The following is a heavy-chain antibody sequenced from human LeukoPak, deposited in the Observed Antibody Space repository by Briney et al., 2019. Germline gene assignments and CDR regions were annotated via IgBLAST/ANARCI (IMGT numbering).Heavy chain of an antibody. CDR2: ISANNGNT. Sequence: ASVKVSCKASGYTFTSYGISWVRQAPGQGLEWMGWISANNGNTNYAQKLQGRVTMTTDTSTSTAYMELRSLRSDDTAVYYCAVGNGDSSGYYRQLGNFDYWGQGTLVTVSS. D-gene: IGHD3-22*01. V-gene: IGHV1-18*01. J-gene: IGHJ4*02. CDR1: GYTFTSYG. CDR3: AVGNGDSSGYYRQLGNFDY.